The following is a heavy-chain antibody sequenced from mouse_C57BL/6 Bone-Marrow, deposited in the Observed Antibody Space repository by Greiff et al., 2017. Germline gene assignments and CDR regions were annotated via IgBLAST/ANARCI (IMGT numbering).Heavy chain of an antibody. CDR2: IYPRDGST. CDR1: GYTFTDHT. J-gene: IGHJ4*01. V-gene: IGHV1-78*01. D-gene: IGHD2-1*01. Sequence: QVQLQQSDAELVKPGASVKISCKVSGYTFTDHTIHWMKQRPEQGLEWIGYIYPRDGSTKYNEKFKGKATLTADKSSSTAYMQLNSLTSEDSAVYFCAKESDLLWSRYAMDYWGQGTSVTVSS. CDR3: AKESDLLWSRYAMDY.